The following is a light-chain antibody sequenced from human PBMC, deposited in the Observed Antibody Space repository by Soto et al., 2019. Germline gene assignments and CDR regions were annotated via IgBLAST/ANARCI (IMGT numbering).Light chain of an antibody. CDR1: QSVSSSY. V-gene: IGKV3-20*01. Sequence: EIVLTQSPGTLSLSPGERATLSCMASQSVSSSYLAWYQQQVGTAPRLLLYDASNRDTGVPERFSGSGSGTDFSLTLSGLEPEDFAVYHCQQYSSSPRTFGQGTRLEIK. CDR3: QQYSSSPRT. CDR2: DAS. J-gene: IGKJ5*01.